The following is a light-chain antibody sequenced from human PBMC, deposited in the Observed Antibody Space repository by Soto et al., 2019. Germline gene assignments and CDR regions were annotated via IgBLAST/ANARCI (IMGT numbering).Light chain of an antibody. CDR1: SSDVGGDHY. J-gene: IGLJ2*01. V-gene: IGLV2-14*01. CDR3: SSYSSGSTLVI. CDR2: GVS. Sequence: QSVLTQPASVSGSPGQSITISCTGTSSDVGGDHYVSWYQQNPGKAPKLIIFGVSNRPSGVSNRFSGSKSANTASLTISGLQAEDEADYYCSSYSSGSTLVIFGGGTKLTVL.